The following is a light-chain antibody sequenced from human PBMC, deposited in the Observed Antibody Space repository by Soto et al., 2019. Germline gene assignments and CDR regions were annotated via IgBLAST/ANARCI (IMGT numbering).Light chain of an antibody. CDR3: KHYNSYSEA. J-gene: IGKJ1*01. CDR1: QTISTY. CDR2: DAS. Sequence: DIQMTQSPSSLSASVGDRVTIACRASQTISTYLNWYQQKPGKAPRLLIYDASSLLSGVPSRFSGSGSGTDFTLTIRSLQPDDFATYYCKHYNSYSEAFGQGTKVDIK. V-gene: IGKV1-39*01.